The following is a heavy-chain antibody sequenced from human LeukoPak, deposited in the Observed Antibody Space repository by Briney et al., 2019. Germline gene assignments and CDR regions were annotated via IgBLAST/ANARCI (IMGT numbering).Heavy chain of an antibody. CDR1: GFTFSSYA. Sequence: PGRSLRLSCSASGFTFSSYAMHWARQAPGKGLEYVSAISSNGGSTYYADSVKGRFTISRDNSKNTLYLQMSSLRAEDTAVYYCVKAGNYDILTGYYNVPPFDYWGQGTLVTVSS. CDR2: ISSNGGST. CDR3: VKAGNYDILTGYYNVPPFDY. V-gene: IGHV3-64D*06. J-gene: IGHJ4*02. D-gene: IGHD3-9*01.